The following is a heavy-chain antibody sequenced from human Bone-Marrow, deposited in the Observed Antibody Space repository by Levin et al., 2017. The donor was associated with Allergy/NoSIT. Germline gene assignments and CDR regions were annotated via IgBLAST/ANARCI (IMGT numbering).Heavy chain of an antibody. CDR2: IYPSGSS. J-gene: IGHJ5*02. CDR1: GGSFHTYY. D-gene: IGHD2-2*01. Sequence: SQTLSLPCAVNGGSFHTYYWSWIRQTPGKGLEWIGEIYPSGSSNYNPSLKSRVTMSIDPSKNQFSLELASVTAADTAIYYCARQSGYCTSTSCRFYWFDPWGQGTLVTVSS. CDR3: ARQSGYCTSTSCRFYWFDP. V-gene: IGHV4-34*01.